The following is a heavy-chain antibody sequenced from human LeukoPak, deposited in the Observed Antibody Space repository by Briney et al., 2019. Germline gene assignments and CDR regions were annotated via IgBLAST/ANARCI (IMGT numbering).Heavy chain of an antibody. D-gene: IGHD5-12*01. V-gene: IGHV4-34*01. J-gene: IGHJ5*02. CDR2: INHSGST. CDR3: ARGLGRWLQLLGNWFDP. CDR1: GGSFSGYY. Sequence: SETLSLTCAVYGGSFSGYYWSWIRQPPGKGLEWIGEINHSGSTNYNPSLKSRVTISVDTSKNQFSLKLSSVTAADTAVYYCARGLGRWLQLLGNWFDPWGQGTLITVSS.